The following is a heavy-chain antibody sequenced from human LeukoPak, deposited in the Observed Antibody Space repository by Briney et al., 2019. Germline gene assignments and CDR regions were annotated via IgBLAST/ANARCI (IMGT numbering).Heavy chain of an antibody. D-gene: IGHD2-2*01. Sequence: SETLSLTCAVYGGSFSGYYWSWIRQPPGKGLEWIGEINHSGSTNYNPSLKSRVTISVDTSKNQFSLELSSVTAADTAVYYCARGRKVPGGYCSSTSCYGSNRRNWFDPWGQGTLVTVSS. CDR1: GGSFSGYY. J-gene: IGHJ5*02. CDR3: ARGRKVPGGYCSSTSCYGSNRRNWFDP. V-gene: IGHV4-34*01. CDR2: INHSGST.